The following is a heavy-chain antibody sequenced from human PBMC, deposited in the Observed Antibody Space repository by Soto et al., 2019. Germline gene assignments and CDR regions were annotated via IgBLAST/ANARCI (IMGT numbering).Heavy chain of an antibody. CDR1: GYIFSGYY. V-gene: IGHV1-46*01. J-gene: IGHJ5*02. CDR2: INPSGGST. D-gene: IGHD2-21*02. Sequence: QVQLVQSGAEVRTPGASVKVSCKASGYIFSGYYIHWVRQVPGQGLEWMGIINPSGGSTIYAQEFQGSVTMTRDTSTSTVYMELSSLRSDDTAMYYCARSYCGGDCPNNWFDPWGQGTLVTVSS. CDR3: ARSYCGGDCPNNWFDP.